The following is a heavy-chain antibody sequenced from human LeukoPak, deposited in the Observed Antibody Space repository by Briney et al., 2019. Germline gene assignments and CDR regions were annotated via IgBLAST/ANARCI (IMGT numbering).Heavy chain of an antibody. J-gene: IGHJ4*02. CDR3: ARYSRIMDY. V-gene: IGHV4-30-4*01. CDR2: IYYTGIT. D-gene: IGHD2-21*01. CDR1: GGSIRSGDYY. Sequence: SETLSLTCTVSGGSIRSGDYYWSWIRQPPGKGLEWIGYIYYTGITYYNSSLKSRVTVSVDTSKNQFSLELSSVTAADTAVYYCARYSRIMDYWGQGILVTVSS.